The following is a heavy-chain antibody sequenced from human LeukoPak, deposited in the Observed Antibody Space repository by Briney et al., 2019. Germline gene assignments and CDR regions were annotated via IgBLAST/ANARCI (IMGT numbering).Heavy chain of an antibody. D-gene: IGHD6-6*01. CDR3: ARELSSSSAEPSFFDY. J-gene: IGHJ4*02. Sequence: SETLSLTCTVSGGSISSGSYYWSWIRQPAGKGLEWIVRIYTSGSTNYNPSLKSRVTISVDTSKNQFSLKLSSVTAADTAVYYCARELSSSSAEPSFFDYWGQGTLVTVSS. CDR1: GGSISSGSYY. CDR2: IYTSGST. V-gene: IGHV4-61*02.